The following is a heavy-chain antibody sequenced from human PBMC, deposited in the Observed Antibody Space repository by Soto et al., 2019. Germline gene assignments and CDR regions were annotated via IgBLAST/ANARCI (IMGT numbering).Heavy chain of an antibody. V-gene: IGHV1-69*13. CDR1: GGTFSSYA. D-gene: IGHD3-10*01. Sequence: SVKVSCKASGGTFSSYAISWVRQAPGQGLEWMGGIIPIFGTANYAQKFQGRVTITADESTSTAYMELSSLRSEDTAVYYCARGAGMNYYGSGSYDDAFDIWGQGTMVT. CDR2: IIPIFGTA. CDR3: ARGAGMNYYGSGSYDDAFDI. J-gene: IGHJ3*02.